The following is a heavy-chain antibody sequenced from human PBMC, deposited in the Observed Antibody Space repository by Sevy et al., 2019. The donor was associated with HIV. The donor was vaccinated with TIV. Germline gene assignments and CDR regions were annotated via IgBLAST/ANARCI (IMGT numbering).Heavy chain of an antibody. CDR1: GLGFVSFA. CDR2: IIGSGVRP. CDR3: AKDFHDYGDFYFDY. D-gene: IGHD4-17*01. J-gene: IGHJ4*02. V-gene: IGHV3-23*01. Sequence: QLGGSLRLSCTASGLGFVSFAMAWVRRAPGRGLGWASLIIGSGVRPNSADSGKGRFTISRDNSKNTLYLQMTSLRAEDTAVYYCAKDFHDYGDFYFDYWGRGTLVTVSS.